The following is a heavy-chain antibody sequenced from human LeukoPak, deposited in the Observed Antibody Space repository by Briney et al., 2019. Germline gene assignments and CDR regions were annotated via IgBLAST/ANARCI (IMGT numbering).Heavy chain of an antibody. J-gene: IGHJ4*02. D-gene: IGHD6-13*01. Sequence: GGSLRLSCAASGFTFSSYAMHWVRQAPGKGLEYVSAISSNGGSTYYANSVKGRFTISRDNSKNTLYLQMGSLRSEDTAVYYCARSKEGDSSSWYFDYWGQGTLVTVSS. CDR1: GFTFSSYA. CDR2: ISSNGGST. V-gene: IGHV3-64*01. CDR3: ARSKEGDSSSWYFDY.